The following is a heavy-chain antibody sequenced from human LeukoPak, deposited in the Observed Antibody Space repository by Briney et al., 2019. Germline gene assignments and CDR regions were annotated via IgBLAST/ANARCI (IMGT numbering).Heavy chain of an antibody. J-gene: IGHJ6*03. CDR2: IYKSGTT. CDR1: GESINPYY. V-gene: IGHV4-4*07. CDR3: ARSFLDYMDV. Sequence: PSETLSLTCTVSGESINPYYWNWIRQSAGKGLEWIGHIYKSGTTNFNPSLTSRVTMSLDTSRNQFSLKLRSVTAADTAVYFCARSFLDYMDVWDKGTTVTVSS. D-gene: IGHD2/OR15-2a*01.